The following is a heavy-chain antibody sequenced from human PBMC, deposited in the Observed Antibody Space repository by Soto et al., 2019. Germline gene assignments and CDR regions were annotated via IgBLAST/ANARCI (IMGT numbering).Heavy chain of an antibody. Sequence: PGGSLRLSCAASGFTFSSYAMHWVRQAPGKGLEWVAVISYDGSNKYYADSVKGRFTISRDNSKNTLYLQMNSLRAEDTAVYYCARGRSIAAAGQGSNDYWGQGTLVTVSS. D-gene: IGHD6-13*01. J-gene: IGHJ4*02. CDR3: ARGRSIAAAGQGSNDY. V-gene: IGHV3-30-3*01. CDR1: GFTFSSYA. CDR2: ISYDGSNK.